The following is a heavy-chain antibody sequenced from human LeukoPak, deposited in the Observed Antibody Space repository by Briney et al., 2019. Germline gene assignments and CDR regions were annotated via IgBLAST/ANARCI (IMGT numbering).Heavy chain of an antibody. CDR2: ISSSSSYI. V-gene: IGHV3-21*01. J-gene: IGHJ5*02. Sequence: GGSLRLSCAAPGFTFSSYSMNWVRQAPGKGLEWVSSISSSSSYIYYADSVKGRFTISRDNAKNSLYLQMNSLRAEDTAVYYCARDPLGTEQPWGQGTLVTVSS. CDR1: GFTFSSYS. D-gene: IGHD6-13*01. CDR3: ARDPLGTEQP.